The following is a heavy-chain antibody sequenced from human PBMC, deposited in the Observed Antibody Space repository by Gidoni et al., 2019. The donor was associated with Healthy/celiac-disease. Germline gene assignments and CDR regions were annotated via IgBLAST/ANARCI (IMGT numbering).Heavy chain of an antibody. Sequence: QVQLQQWGAGLLKPSATLSLTCAVSGASFSGYYWSWIRQPPGKGLEWIGEINHSGSTNYNPSLKSRVTISVDTSKNQFSLKLSSVTAADTAVYYCARVRYNWNYGTTHLDCWGQGTLVTVSS. CDR1: GASFSGYY. CDR2: INHSGST. J-gene: IGHJ4*02. CDR3: ARVRYNWNYGTTHLDC. V-gene: IGHV4-34*01. D-gene: IGHD1-7*01.